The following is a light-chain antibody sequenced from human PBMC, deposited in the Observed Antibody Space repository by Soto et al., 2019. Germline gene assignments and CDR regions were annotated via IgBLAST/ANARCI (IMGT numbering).Light chain of an antibody. V-gene: IGLV8-61*01. CDR2: NTN. CDR3: VLYMGNGIYV. J-gene: IGLJ1*01. Sequence: QTVVTQEPSFSVSPGGTITLTGGLTADSVSTNYYPSWYQQAPGQAPRTLICNTNTRSSGVPDRFSGSIVGNKAALSITGAQPDDEADYYCVLYMGNGIYVFGGGTKLTVL. CDR1: ADSVSTNYY.